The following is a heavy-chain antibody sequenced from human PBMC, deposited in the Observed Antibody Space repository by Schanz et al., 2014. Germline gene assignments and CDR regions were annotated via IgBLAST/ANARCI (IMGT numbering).Heavy chain of an antibody. CDR1: GYPFTSDD. Sequence: QVQLVQSGAEVKKPGASVKVSCRASGYPFTSDDITWVRQAPGQGLEWMGWMNPNSGDTGYPRKFQDRVTMTRNTSISTAYMELNSLTSEDTAVYYCARVSMEFERGKSYYYYMDVWGPGTTVTVSS. V-gene: IGHV1-8*01. D-gene: IGHD3-10*01. CDR2: MNPNSGDT. J-gene: IGHJ6*03. CDR3: ARVSMEFERGKSYYYYMDV.